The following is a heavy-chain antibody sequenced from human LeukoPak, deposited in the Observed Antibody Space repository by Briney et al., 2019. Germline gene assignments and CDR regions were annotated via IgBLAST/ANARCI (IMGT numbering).Heavy chain of an antibody. CDR2: INSDGSST. J-gene: IGHJ4*02. CDR1: GFTFDDYA. CDR3: ARDPNSWYVDY. D-gene: IGHD6-13*01. Sequence: GGSLRLSCAASGFTFDDYAMHWVRQAPGKGLVWVSRINSDGSSTSYADSVKGRFTISRDNAKNTLYLQMNSLRAEDTAVYYCARDPNSWYVDYWGQGTLVTVSS. V-gene: IGHV3-74*01.